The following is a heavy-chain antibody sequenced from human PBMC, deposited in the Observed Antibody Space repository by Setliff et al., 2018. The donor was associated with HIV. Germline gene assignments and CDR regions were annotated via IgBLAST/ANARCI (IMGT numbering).Heavy chain of an antibody. CDR3: AKGSYSSGRYDNYLDY. CDR1: GLTFSSYA. J-gene: IGHJ4*02. V-gene: IGHV3-74*03. Sequence: GGSLRLSCAASGLTFSSYAMSWVRQAPGKGLEWVSTISGSDGSSTTYADSVKGRFTISRDNAKNTVYLQMNSLRVEDTAVYYCAKGSYSSGRYDNYLDYWGQGALVTVSS. D-gene: IGHD3-22*01. CDR2: ISGSDGSST.